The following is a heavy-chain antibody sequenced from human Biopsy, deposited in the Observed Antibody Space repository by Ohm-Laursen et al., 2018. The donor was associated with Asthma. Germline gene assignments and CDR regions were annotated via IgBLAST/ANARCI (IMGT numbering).Heavy chain of an antibody. D-gene: IGHD5-18*01. CDR3: ARLATRYSYGRIYYSYGMDV. Sequence: PSVNVSCKASGFTFSSYAFTWVRQAPGQGLEWLGGITPIYGITDYAQKFQGRLSITADGSTTTAYMELNSLTFEDTAVYFCARLATRYSYGRIYYSYGMDVWGQGTTVTVSS. CDR2: ITPIYGIT. J-gene: IGHJ6*02. V-gene: IGHV1-69*13. CDR1: GFTFSSYA.